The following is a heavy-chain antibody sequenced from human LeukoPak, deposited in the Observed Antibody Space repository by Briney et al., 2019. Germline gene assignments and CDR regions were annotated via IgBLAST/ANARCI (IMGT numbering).Heavy chain of an antibody. CDR2: INPNSGGT. D-gene: IGHD5-24*01. CDR3: ARGRWLQKDNWFDP. CDR1: GYTFTGYY. J-gene: IGHJ5*02. V-gene: IGHV1-2*02. Sequence: GAPVKVSCKASGYTFTGYYMHWVRQAPGQGLEWMGWINPNSGGTNYAQKFQGRVTMTRDTSISTAYMELSRLRSDDTAVYYCARGRWLQKDNWFDPWGQGTLVTVSS.